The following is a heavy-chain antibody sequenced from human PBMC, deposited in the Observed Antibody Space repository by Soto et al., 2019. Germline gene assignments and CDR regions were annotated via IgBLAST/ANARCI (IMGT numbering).Heavy chain of an antibody. CDR2: MNPNSGNT. Sequence: QVQLVQSGAEVKKPGASVKVSCKASGYTFTSYDINWVRQATGQGLEWMGWMNPNSGNTGYAQKFQGRVSMTRNTAIRTAYMGSSSVRSEDTAVSCCARTLYGDNVDYWGQGTLVTVSS. D-gene: IGHD4-17*01. V-gene: IGHV1-8*01. J-gene: IGHJ4*02. CDR1: GYTFTSYD. CDR3: ARTLYGDNVDY.